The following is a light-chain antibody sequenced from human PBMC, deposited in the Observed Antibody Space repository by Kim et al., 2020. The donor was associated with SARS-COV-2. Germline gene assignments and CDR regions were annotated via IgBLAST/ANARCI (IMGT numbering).Light chain of an antibody. CDR1: QSISSW. Sequence: DIQMTQSPSTLSASVGDRVTISCRASQSISSWLAWYQQKPGKAPNLLIYESSSLESGVPSRFSDSGSGTEFTLTISSLQPDDFATHYCQQYNSYPLTFGGGTKVDIK. CDR2: ESS. V-gene: IGKV1-5*03. J-gene: IGKJ4*01. CDR3: QQYNSYPLT.